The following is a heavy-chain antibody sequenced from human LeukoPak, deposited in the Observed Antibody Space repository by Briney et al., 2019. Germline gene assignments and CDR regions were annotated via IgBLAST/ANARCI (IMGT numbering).Heavy chain of an antibody. CDR1: GYSISSGYY. J-gene: IGHJ4*02. D-gene: IGHD5-18*01. CDR3: ARALWIQLPVGYFDY. V-gene: IGHV4-38-2*02. CDR2: IYHSGST. Sequence: SETRSLTCTVSGYSISSGYYWGWIRQPPGKGLEWIGSIYHSGSTYYNPSLKSRVTISVDTSKNQFSLKLSSMTAADTAVYYCARALWIQLPVGYFDYWGQGTLVTVSS.